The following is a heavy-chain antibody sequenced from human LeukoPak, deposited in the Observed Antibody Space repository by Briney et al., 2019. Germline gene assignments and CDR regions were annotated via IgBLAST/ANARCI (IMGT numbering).Heavy chain of an antibody. V-gene: IGHV1-46*01. CDR3: ARVRVVGASRDAFDI. D-gene: IGHD1-26*01. CDR1: GYTFTSYY. J-gene: IGHJ3*02. Sequence: ASVKVSCKASGYTFTSYYMHWVRQAPGQGLEWMGIINPSGGSTSYAQKFQGRVTMTRDTSTSTVYMELSSLRSEDTAVYYCARVRVVGASRDAFDIWGQGTMVTVSS. CDR2: INPSGGST.